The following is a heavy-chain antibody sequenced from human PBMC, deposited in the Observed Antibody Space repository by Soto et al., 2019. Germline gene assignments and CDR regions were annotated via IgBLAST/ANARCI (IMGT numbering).Heavy chain of an antibody. V-gene: IGHV3-15*07. Sequence: LRLSCAASGFTFSNAWINWVRQAPGKGLEWVGRVKSKNDGGTTDFAAPVKGRFAISRDDSKNMVYLEMNSLQTEDTAIYYCTTDSYITSIIVRFDYWGHGTLVTAPQ. CDR1: GFTFSNAW. CDR2: VKSKNDGGTT. J-gene: IGHJ4*01. CDR3: TTDSYITSIIVRFDY. D-gene: IGHD3-22*01.